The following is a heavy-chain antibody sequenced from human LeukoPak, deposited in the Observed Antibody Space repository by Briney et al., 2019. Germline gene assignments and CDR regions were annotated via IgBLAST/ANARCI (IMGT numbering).Heavy chain of an antibody. J-gene: IGHJ4*02. Sequence: GGSLRLSCAASGFTFSSYAMSWVRQAPGKGLEWVSAISGSGGSTYYADSVKGRFTISRDNSKNTLYLQMNSLRAEDTAVYYCAKDLRSSSWFGGFDYWGQGTLVTVSS. CDR1: GFTFSSYA. CDR2: ISGSGGST. V-gene: IGHV3-23*01. CDR3: AKDLRSSSWFGGFDY. D-gene: IGHD6-13*01.